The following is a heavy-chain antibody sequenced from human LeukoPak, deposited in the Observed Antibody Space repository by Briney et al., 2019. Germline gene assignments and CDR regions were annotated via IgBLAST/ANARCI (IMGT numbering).Heavy chain of an antibody. J-gene: IGHJ4*02. CDR2: ISYDGCNK. V-gene: IGHV3-30*04. D-gene: IGHD3-22*01. Sequence: GCSLRLSYPDSRFTFNRYAILRVRQAPAKGLEGVAVISYDGCNKHYPHSVQGRFTISRDNYKNTLDLQMNSLRAHDTPVYYFWRSRGYYDSSGYYSYFDCWGEGTLVTVSS. CDR1: RFTFNRYA. CDR3: WRSRGYYDSSGYYSYFDC.